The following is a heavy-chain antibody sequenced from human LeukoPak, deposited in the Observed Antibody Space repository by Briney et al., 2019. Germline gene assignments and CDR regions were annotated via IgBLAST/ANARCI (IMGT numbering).Heavy chain of an antibody. D-gene: IGHD3-3*01. CDR1: GGSFSGYY. Sequence: SETLSLTCAVYGGSFSGYYWSWIRQPPGKGLEWIGEINHSGSTNYNPSLKSRGTISVDTSKNQFSLKLSSVTAADTAVYYCARGVDIWSGLNWFDPWGQGTLVTVSS. V-gene: IGHV4-34*01. CDR3: ARGVDIWSGLNWFDP. CDR2: INHSGST. J-gene: IGHJ5*02.